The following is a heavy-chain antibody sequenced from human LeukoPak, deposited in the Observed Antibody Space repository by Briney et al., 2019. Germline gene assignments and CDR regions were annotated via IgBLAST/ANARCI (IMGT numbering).Heavy chain of an antibody. CDR2: VHHSGNT. D-gene: IGHD1-7*01. CDR1: GGSISSGGYY. V-gene: IGHV4-31*03. CDR3: SRGIYPGIIETKNRFDP. Sequence: KTSETLSLTCTVSGGSISSGGYYWSWIRQHPGKGLEWIGEVHHSGNTGYNPSLKSRVTISVDTSKNQFSLKLSSVTAADTAIYYCSRGIYPGIIETKNRFDPWGQGTPVTVSS. J-gene: IGHJ5*02.